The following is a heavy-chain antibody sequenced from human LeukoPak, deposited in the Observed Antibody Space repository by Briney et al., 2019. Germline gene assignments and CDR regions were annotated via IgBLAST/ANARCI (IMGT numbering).Heavy chain of an antibody. CDR1: GYTLTELS. D-gene: IGHD1-26*01. CDR3: ATEGMVGASYYYYGMAV. Sequence: ASVKVSCKVSGYTLTELSMHWVRQAPGKGLDWMGGFDPEHSKTVYAQDFEGRLTMTEDTSTDTAYMELSSLRSEDTAVYYCATEGMVGASYYYYGMAVWGHGTTVTVSS. CDR2: FDPEHSKT. J-gene: IGHJ6*02. V-gene: IGHV1-24*01.